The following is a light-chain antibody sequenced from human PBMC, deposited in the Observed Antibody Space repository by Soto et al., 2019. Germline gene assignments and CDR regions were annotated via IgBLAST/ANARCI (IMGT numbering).Light chain of an antibody. J-gene: IGKJ1*01. CDR3: QQDGSSGT. CDR2: GAS. V-gene: IGKV3-20*01. Sequence: EIELTQSPGTLSLSPGERATLSCRASQSVSNNYLAWYQQKPGQAPRLLIYGASNEATGIPDSFSGSGSGTDFILTISRLEDEYSTVYYCQQDGSSGTFGQGTKVEIK. CDR1: QSVSNNY.